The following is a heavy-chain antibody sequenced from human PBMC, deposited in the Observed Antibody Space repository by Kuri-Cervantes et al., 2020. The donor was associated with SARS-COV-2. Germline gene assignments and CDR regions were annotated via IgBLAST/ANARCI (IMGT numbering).Heavy chain of an antibody. Sequence: GGSLRLSCAASGFTFSDYNINWVRQAPGKGLEWVSYISSSGSTIYYADSVKGRFTISRDNAKNSLYLQMNSLRAEDTAVYYCARDLRLGKSLDYWGQGTLVTVSS. D-gene: IGHD7-27*01. CDR3: ARDLRLGKSLDY. CDR1: GFTFSDYN. CDR2: ISSSGSTI. J-gene: IGHJ4*02. V-gene: IGHV3-11*04.